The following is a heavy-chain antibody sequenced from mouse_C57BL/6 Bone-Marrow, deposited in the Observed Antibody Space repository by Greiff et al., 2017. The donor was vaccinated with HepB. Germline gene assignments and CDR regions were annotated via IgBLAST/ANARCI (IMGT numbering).Heavy chain of an antibody. CDR2: ISNGGGST. CDR1: GFTFSDYY. CDR3: ARGGYYDYLFAY. D-gene: IGHD2-4*01. V-gene: IGHV5-12*01. Sequence: EVKVVESGGGLVQPGGSLKLSCAASGFTFSDYYMYWVRQTPEKRLEWVAYISNGGGSTYYPDTVKGRFTISRDNAKNTLYLQMSRLKSEDTAMYYCARGGYYDYLFAYWGQGTLVTVSA. J-gene: IGHJ3*01.